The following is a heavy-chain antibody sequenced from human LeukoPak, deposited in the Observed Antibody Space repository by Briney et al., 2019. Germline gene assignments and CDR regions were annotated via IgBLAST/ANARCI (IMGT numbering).Heavy chain of an antibody. Sequence: GGSLRLSCAASGFTFSSYGMHWVRQAPGKGLEWVAFIRYDGSNKYYADSVKGRFTISRDNFKNTLYLQMNSLRAEDTAVYYCAKDRIAVVPAAMGVLDYWGQGTLVTVSS. CDR1: GFTFSSYG. D-gene: IGHD2-2*01. V-gene: IGHV3-30*02. CDR2: IRYDGSNK. J-gene: IGHJ4*02. CDR3: AKDRIAVVPAAMGVLDY.